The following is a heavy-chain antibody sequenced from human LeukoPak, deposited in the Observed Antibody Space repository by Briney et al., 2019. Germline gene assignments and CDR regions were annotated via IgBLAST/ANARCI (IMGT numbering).Heavy chain of an antibody. J-gene: IGHJ4*02. D-gene: IGHD3-3*01. CDR3: AKGHTIFGVVSGYFDY. V-gene: IGHV3-48*03. CDR2: ISSSGSTI. Sequence: GGSLRLSCAASGFTFSSYEMNWVRQAPGKGLEWVSYISSSGSTIYYADSVKGRFTISRDNSKNTLYLQMNSLRAEDTAVYYCAKGHTIFGVVSGYFDYWGQGTLVTVSS. CDR1: GFTFSSYE.